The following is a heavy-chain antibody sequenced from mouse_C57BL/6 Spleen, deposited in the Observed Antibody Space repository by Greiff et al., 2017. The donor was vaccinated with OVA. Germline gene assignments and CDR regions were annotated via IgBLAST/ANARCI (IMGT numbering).Heavy chain of an antibody. J-gene: IGHJ2*01. CDR3: ARQGGFTTVVDFDY. CDR1: GFTFSSYG. V-gene: IGHV5-6*01. Sequence: EVQRVESGGDLVKPGGSLKLSCAASGFTFSSYGMSWVRQTPDKRLEWVATISSGGSYTYYPDSVKGRFTISRDNAKNTLYLQMSSLKSENTAMYYCARQGGFTTVVDFDYWGQGTTLTVSS. D-gene: IGHD1-1*01. CDR2: ISSGGSYT.